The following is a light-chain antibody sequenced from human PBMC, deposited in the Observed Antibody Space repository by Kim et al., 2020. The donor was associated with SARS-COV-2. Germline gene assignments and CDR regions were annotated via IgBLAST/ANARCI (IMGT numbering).Light chain of an antibody. V-gene: IGKV3-11*01. CDR2: DAS. Sequence: PGERATLSCRASQSVSSYLAWYQQKPGQAPRLLIYDASNRATGIPARFSGSGSGTDFTLTISSLEPEDFAVYYCQQRSNWPSSLTFGGGTKLEI. J-gene: IGKJ4*01. CDR1: QSVSSY. CDR3: QQRSNWPSSLT.